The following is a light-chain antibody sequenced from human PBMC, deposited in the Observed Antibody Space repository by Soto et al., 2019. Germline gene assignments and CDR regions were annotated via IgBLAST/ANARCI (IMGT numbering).Light chain of an antibody. CDR1: QNVDSN. CDR3: QQYNNWPLT. Sequence: ILLTQPPGTLSLSPGERATLSCRASQNVDSNYLAWYQQKPGQAPRLLIYGASTRATGIPARFSGSGSGTEFTLTISSLQSEDFTVYYCQQYNNWPLTFGGGTKVDIK. J-gene: IGKJ4*01. V-gene: IGKV3-15*01. CDR2: GAS.